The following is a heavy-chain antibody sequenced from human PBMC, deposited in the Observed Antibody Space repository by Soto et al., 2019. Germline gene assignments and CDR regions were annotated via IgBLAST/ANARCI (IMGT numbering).Heavy chain of an antibody. Sequence: SGPTLVNPTQTLTLTCTLSGFSHSTSGVAVGWIRQPPGKALEWLGHIYWNDDKYYSTSLKSRLSLTKDTSKNQVVLTMTNVDPVDTGTYYCARLLTAAFCSYDLWGQGTLVTVSS. CDR1: GFSHSTSGVA. D-gene: IGHD2-21*02. J-gene: IGHJ5*02. CDR3: ARLLTAAFCSYDL. CDR2: IYWNDDK. V-gene: IGHV2-5*01.